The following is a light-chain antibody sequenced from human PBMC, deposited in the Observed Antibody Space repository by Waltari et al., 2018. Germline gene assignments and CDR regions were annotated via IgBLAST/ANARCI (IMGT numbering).Light chain of an antibody. CDR2: AAT. CDR1: QRISGY. V-gene: IGKV1-39*01. Sequence: DIQLTQSPSSLSASVGDRVTMTCRASQRISGYLHWYQKKPGKAPKLLIYAATSLESGVPSRFSGSESGTDFTLTITSLHPEDYATYYCQQIYSVPWTFGQGTQVEVK. CDR3: QQIYSVPWT. J-gene: IGKJ1*01.